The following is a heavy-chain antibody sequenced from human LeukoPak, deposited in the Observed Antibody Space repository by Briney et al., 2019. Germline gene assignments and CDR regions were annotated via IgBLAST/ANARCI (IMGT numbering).Heavy chain of an antibody. D-gene: IGHD2-2*01. CDR1: GFSLSTSGMC. J-gene: IGHJ4*02. V-gene: IGHV2-70*11. CDR2: IDWDDDN. CDR3: ARIYRYCSTTSCYVPDY. Sequence: SGPALVKPTQTLTLTCSFSGFSLSTSGMCVSWIRQPPGKALEWLARIDWDDDNYYSTSLKTRLTISKGTSKNQVVLTMTNMDPVDTATYYCARIYRYCSTTSCYVPDYWGQGTLVTVSS.